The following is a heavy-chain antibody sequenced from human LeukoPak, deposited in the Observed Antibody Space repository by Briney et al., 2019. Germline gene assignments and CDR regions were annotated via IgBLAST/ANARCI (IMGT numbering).Heavy chain of an antibody. CDR2: ISGSGGST. CDR3: AKDISGGLWFGGFDYFDY. J-gene: IGHJ4*02. V-gene: IGHV3-23*01. Sequence: GGSLRLSCAASGCTFSSYAMSWVRQAPGKGLEWVSAISGSGGSTYYADSVKGRFTISRDNSKNTLYLQMNSLRAEDTAVYYCAKDISGGLWFGGFDYFDYWGQGTLVTVSS. CDR1: GCTFSSYA. D-gene: IGHD3-10*01.